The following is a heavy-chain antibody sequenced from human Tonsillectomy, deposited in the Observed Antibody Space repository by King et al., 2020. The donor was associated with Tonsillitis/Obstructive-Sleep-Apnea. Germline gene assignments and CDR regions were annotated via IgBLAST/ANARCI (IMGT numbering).Heavy chain of an antibody. V-gene: IGHV4-61*01. CDR2: IYYSGST. Sequence: VQLQESGPGLVKPSETLSLTCTVSGGSVSSGSYYWSWIRQPPGKGLEYIGYIYYSGSTNYNPSLKSRVTISVDTSKNQFPLKLSSLTAADTAVYYCARPANEGYYYYMDVWGKGTTVTVSS. D-gene: IGHD2-8*01. CDR3: ARPANEGYYYYMDV. J-gene: IGHJ6*03. CDR1: GGSVSSGSYY.